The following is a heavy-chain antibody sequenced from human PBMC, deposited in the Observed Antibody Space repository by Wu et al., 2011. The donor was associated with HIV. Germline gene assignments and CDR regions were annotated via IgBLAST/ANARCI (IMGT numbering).Heavy chain of an antibody. J-gene: IGHJ4*02. CDR1: GGTFKNYA. CDR3: AGPRGYSYGSFDY. D-gene: IGHD5-18*01. V-gene: IGHV1-69*15. Sequence: QLVQSGAEVKKPGSSVKVSCKASGGTFKNYAFSWVRQAPGQGLEWMGRIIPIFGTTNYAQKYQGRVAITADESTSTAYMELSSLGSEDTAVYYCAGPRGYSYGSFDYWGQGTLVIVSS. CDR2: IIPIFGTT.